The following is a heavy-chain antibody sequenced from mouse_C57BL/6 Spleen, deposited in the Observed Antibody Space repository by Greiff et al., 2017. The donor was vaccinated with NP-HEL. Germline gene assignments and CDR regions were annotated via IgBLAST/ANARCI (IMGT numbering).Heavy chain of an antibody. CDR2: IYPGDGDT. CDR3: ARGGTAQATFWFAY. V-gene: IGHV1-82*01. CDR1: GYAFSSSW. J-gene: IGHJ3*01. Sequence: VQLQQSGPELVKPGASVKISCKASGYAFSSSWMNWVKQRPGKGLEWIGRIYPGDGDTNYNGKFKGKATLTADKSSSTAYMQLSSLTSEDSAVYFCARGGTAQATFWFAYWGQGTLVTVSA. D-gene: IGHD3-2*02.